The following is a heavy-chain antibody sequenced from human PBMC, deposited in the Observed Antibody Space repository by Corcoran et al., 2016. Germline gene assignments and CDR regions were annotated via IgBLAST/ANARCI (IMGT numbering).Heavy chain of an antibody. J-gene: IGHJ4*02. CDR1: GYSINSGYY. D-gene: IGHD3-10*02. Sequence: QVQLQESGPGLVKPSETLSLTCTVSGYSINSGYYWGWIRQPPGKGLEWIGSIYHSGSTYFNPSLQSRVTISVDTSKNQFSLKLRSVTAAATAVYYCARGSSGYGYVSDYWGQGSLVTVSS. V-gene: IGHV4-38-2*02. CDR2: IYHSGST. CDR3: ARGSSGYGYVSDY.